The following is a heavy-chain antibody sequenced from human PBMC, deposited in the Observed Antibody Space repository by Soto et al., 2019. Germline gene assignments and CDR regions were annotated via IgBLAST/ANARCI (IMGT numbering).Heavy chain of an antibody. CDR1: GSTFSSYW. CDR2: IKQDGSEK. J-gene: IGHJ6*02. V-gene: IGHV3-7*01. Sequence: EVQLVESGGGLVQPGGSLRLSCAASGSTFSSYWMSWVRQAPGKGLEWVAKIKQDGSEKYYVDSVKGRITITRDNAKYSQYLQMNSQRAEDTAVDYCARDGYYGHYYGMDVWGQGTTVTVSS. D-gene: IGHD3-10*01. CDR3: ARDGYYGHYYGMDV.